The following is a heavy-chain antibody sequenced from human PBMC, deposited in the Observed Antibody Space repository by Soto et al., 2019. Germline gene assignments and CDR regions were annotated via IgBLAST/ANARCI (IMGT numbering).Heavy chain of an antibody. CDR1: GFSLSTSGVG. D-gene: IGHD3-22*01. CDR2: IYWDDDK. CDR3: AHSLIGYYYDSSGSNWFDP. Sequence: SGPTLVNPTQTLTLTCTFSGFSLSTSGVGVGWIRQPPGKALEWLALIYWDDDKRYSPSLKSRLTITKDTSKNQVVLTMTNMDPVDTATYYCAHSLIGYYYDSSGSNWFDPWGQGTLVTAPQ. V-gene: IGHV2-5*02. J-gene: IGHJ5*02.